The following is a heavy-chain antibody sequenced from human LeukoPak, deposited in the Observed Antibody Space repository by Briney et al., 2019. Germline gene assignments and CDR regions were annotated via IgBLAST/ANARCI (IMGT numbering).Heavy chain of an antibody. CDR2: INPNSGGT. J-gene: IGHJ3*02. D-gene: IGHD1-26*01. CDR1: GYTFAGYY. CDR3: ARDRSWRSGSYGVDAAFDI. V-gene: IGHV1-2*06. Sequence: ASVKVTCKASGYTFAGYYMHWVRQAPGQGLEWMGRINPNSGGTNYAQKFQGRVTMTRDTSISTAYMELSRLRSDDTAVYYCARDRSWRSGSYGVDAAFDIWGQGTMVTVSS.